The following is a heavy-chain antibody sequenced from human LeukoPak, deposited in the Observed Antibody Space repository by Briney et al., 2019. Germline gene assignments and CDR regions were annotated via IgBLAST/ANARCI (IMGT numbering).Heavy chain of an antibody. Sequence: SETLSLTCTVSGGSISSYYWSWIRQPPGKGLEWIGYIYYSGSTNYNPSLKSRVTISVDTSKNQFSLKLSSVTAADTAVYYCAREWQYQFDYWGQGSLVTVSS. V-gene: IGHV4-59*12. J-gene: IGHJ4*02. CDR3: AREWQYQFDY. CDR2: IYYSGST. D-gene: IGHD4-11*01. CDR1: GGSISSYY.